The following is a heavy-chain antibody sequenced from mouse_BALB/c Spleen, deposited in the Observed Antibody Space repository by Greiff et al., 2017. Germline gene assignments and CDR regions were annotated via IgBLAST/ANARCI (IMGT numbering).Heavy chain of an antibody. V-gene: IGHV2-9*02. J-gene: IGHJ3*01. D-gene: IGHD2-3*01. CDR1: GFSLTSYG. CDR3: ASDGYYWFAY. Sequence: VKLMESGPGLVAPSQSLSITCTVSGFSLTSYGVHWVRQPPGKGLEWLGVIWAGGSTNYNSALMSRLSISKDNSKSQVFLKMNSLQTDDTAMYYCASDGYYWFAYWGQGTLVTVSA. CDR2: IWAGGST.